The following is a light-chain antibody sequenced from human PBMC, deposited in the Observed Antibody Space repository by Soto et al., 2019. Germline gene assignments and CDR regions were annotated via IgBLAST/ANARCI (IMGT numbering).Light chain of an antibody. J-gene: IGKJ4*01. V-gene: IGKV1-27*01. CDR2: AAS. CDR3: QKYYNSTLN. CDR1: QDISNY. Sequence: DIQMTQSPSSLSASVGDRVIISCRASQDISNYLAWYQQKPGKVPKLLIYAASTLQSGAPSRFSGSGSLTDFTLAISSLQPEDVATYYCQKYYNSTLNSGGETKVEIK.